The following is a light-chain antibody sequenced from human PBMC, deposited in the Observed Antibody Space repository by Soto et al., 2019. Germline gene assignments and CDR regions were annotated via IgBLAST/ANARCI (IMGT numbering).Light chain of an antibody. CDR2: DNN. CDR1: SSNIGNNY. V-gene: IGLV1-51*01. Sequence: QSALTQPPSVSAAPGQKVTISCSGSSSNIGNNYVSWYQQLPGTAPKLLIYDNNKRPSGIPDRFSGSKSGTSATLGITGLQTGDEADYYCGTWDSSLSADVXGTGTKVTVL. CDR3: GTWDSSLSADV. J-gene: IGLJ1*01.